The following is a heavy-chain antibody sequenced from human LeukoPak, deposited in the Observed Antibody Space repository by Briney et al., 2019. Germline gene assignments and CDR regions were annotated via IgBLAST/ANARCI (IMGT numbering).Heavy chain of an antibody. CDR1: GGSISSGGYY. D-gene: IGHD3-22*01. CDR3: ARDIAYYDSSGYTDGYNWFDP. V-gene: IGHV4-31*03. Sequence: SQTLSLTCTVSGGSISSGGYYWSWIRQHPGKGLEWIGYIYYSGSTYYNPSLKSRATISVDTSKNQFSLKLSSVAAADTAVYYCARDIAYYDSSGYTDGYNWFDPWGQGTLVTVSS. CDR2: IYYSGST. J-gene: IGHJ5*02.